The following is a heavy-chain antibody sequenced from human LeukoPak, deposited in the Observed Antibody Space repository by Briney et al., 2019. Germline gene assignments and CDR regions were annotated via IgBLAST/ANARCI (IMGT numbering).Heavy chain of an antibody. CDR1: GYTFTSYG. CDR2: ISAYNGNT. D-gene: IGHD2/OR15-2a*01. J-gene: IGHJ4*02. Sequence: ASVKVSCKASGYTFTSYGISWVRHAPGQGLEWMGWISAYNGNTNYAQKLQGRVTMTTDTSTSTANMELRSLISHHTAVYYCARDLRLLGHFGTVDYWGQGTLVTVSS. V-gene: IGHV1-18*01. CDR3: ARDLRLLGHFGTVDY.